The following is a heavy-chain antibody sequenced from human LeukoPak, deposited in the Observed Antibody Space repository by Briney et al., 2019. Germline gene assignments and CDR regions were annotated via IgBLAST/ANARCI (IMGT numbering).Heavy chain of an antibody. CDR2: ISYDGSNK. J-gene: IGHJ3*02. CDR3: ARDRVAFDI. V-gene: IGHV3-30*04. Sequence: GGSLRLSCAASGFTFSSYAMSWVRQAPGKGLEWVAVISYDGSNKYYADSVKGRFTISRDNSKNTLYLQMNSLRAEDTAVYYCARDRVAFDIWGQGTMVTVSS. CDR1: GFTFSSYA.